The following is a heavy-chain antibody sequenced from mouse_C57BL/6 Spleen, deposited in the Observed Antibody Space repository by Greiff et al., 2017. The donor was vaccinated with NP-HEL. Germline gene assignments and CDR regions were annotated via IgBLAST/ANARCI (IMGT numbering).Heavy chain of an antibody. CDR3: TRPSYPGGYFDV. CDR2: IYPGNSDT. D-gene: IGHD2-10*01. Sequence: VQLQQSGTVLVRPGASVTLSCKTSGYTFTSYWMHWVKQRPGQGLEWIGAIYPGNSDTSYNQKFKGKAKLTAVTSASTAYMELSSLTNEDSAVDYCTRPSYPGGYFDVWGTGTTVTVSS. CDR1: GYTFTSYW. J-gene: IGHJ1*03. V-gene: IGHV1-5*01.